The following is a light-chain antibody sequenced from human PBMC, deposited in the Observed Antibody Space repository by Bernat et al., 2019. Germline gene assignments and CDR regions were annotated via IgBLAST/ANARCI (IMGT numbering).Light chain of an antibody. CDR3: QAWDSSTASYV. CDR2: QDS. Sequence: SYELTQPPSVSVSPGQTASITCSEDKLGEKYVCWYQQKPGQSPVMVIYQDSKRPSGITERISGSKSGNTATLTISGTQALDEADYYCQAWDSSTASYVFGSGTKVTGL. J-gene: IGLJ1*01. V-gene: IGLV3-1*01. CDR1: KLGEKY.